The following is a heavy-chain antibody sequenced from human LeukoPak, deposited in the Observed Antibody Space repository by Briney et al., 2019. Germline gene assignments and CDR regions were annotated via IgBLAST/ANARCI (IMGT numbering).Heavy chain of an antibody. CDR1: GYTLTELS. CDR2: FDPEDGET. V-gene: IGHV1-24*01. Sequence: GASVKVSCKVSGYTLTELSMHWVGQAPGKGLEWMGGFDPEDGETIYSQKFQGRVTMTEDTSTDTAYMELSSLRSEDTAVYYCATDSTYYYDSSGYSFDPWGQGTLVTVSS. CDR3: ATDSTYYYDSSGYSFDP. J-gene: IGHJ5*02. D-gene: IGHD3-22*01.